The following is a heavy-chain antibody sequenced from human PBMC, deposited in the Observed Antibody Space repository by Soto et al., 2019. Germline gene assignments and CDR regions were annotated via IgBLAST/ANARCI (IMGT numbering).Heavy chain of an antibody. CDR2: MNEDGSTT. V-gene: IGHV3-74*01. Sequence: EVQLVESGGGLVRPGGSLRLSCIDSEFSLSSYWMHWVRQVPGKGLVWVSRMNEDGSTTDYADSVKGRFTISRDNARNTLYLQMNSLRAEDTAVYYCARDLSGRADVWGQGTTVTLSS. CDR1: EFSLSSYW. CDR3: ARDLSGRADV. D-gene: IGHD3-10*01. J-gene: IGHJ6*02.